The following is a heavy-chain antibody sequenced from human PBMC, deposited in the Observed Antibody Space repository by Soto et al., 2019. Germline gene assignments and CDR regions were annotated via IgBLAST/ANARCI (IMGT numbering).Heavy chain of an antibody. D-gene: IGHD2-15*01. CDR1: GGSISSGGYS. CDR2: IYHSGST. CDR3: ARAAYCSGGSCYSGILWFDP. Sequence: LSLTCAVSGGSISSGGYSWSWIRQPPGKGLEWIGYIYHSGSTYYNPSLKSRVTISVDRSKNQFSLKLSSVTAADTAVYYCARAAYCSGGSCYSGILWFDPWGQGTLVTVSS. V-gene: IGHV4-30-2*01. J-gene: IGHJ5*02.